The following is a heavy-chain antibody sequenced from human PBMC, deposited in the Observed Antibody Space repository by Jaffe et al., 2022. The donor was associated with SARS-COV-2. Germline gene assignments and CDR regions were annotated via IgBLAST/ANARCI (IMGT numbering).Heavy chain of an antibody. V-gene: IGHV5-51*01. J-gene: IGHJ4*02. D-gene: IGHD3-22*01. CDR3: ARLGGAGGYHPVYY. CDR1: GYSFTNYW. Sequence: EVQLVQSGAEVKKPGESLKVSCKGSGYSFTNYWIAWVRQMPGKGLEWMGRIYPGDSDTRYSPSSQGQVTISADKSIDTAYLEWSSLKASDTAMYYCARLGGAGGYHPVYYWGQGTLVTVSS. CDR2: IYPGDSDT.